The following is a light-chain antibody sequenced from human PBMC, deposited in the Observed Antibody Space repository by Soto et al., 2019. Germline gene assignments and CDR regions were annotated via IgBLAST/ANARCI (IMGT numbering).Light chain of an antibody. Sequence: QSVLTQPPSISGAPGQRVTISCTGSSSNIGAGSDVHWYHQLPGTAPKLLIYGNTNRPSGVPDRFSGSKSGTSASLAIAGFQAENEADYYCNSYAGSIYVFGTGTKFTVL. J-gene: IGLJ1*01. CDR3: NSYAGSIYV. CDR1: SSNIGAGSD. V-gene: IGLV1-40*01. CDR2: GNT.